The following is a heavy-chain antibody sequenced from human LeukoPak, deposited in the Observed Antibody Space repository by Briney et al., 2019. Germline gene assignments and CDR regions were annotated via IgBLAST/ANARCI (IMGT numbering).Heavy chain of an antibody. CDR1: GFTVSTNY. D-gene: IGHD4-17*01. J-gene: IGHJ4*02. Sequence: PGGSLRLSCAASGFTVSTNYMSWVRQAPGKGLEWVSVVYRGGSTDYADSVNGRFTISRDNSKNMLFLQMNSLRAENTAVYYGARGGDYVVAGYYWGQGTLVTVSS. CDR3: ARGGDYVVAGYY. V-gene: IGHV3-66*01. CDR2: VYRGGST.